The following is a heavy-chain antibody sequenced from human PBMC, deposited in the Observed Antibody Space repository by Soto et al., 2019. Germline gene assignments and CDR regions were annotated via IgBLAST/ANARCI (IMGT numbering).Heavy chain of an antibody. CDR3: ARAPLGVPAPLLDP. J-gene: IGHJ5*02. D-gene: IGHD2-2*01. V-gene: IGHV4-59*01. Sequence: SETLSLTCTVSGDFINSYYWSWIRQPPGKGLEWIGYTYNSGTTNYNPSLKSRVTISVDTSKNLFSLKLSSVTAADTAVYYCARAPLGVPAPLLDPWGQGILVTVSS. CDR1: GDFINSYY. CDR2: TYNSGTT.